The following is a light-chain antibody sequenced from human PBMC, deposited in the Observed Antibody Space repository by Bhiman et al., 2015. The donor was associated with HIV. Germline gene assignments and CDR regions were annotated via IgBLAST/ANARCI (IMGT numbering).Light chain of an antibody. CDR1: SSDVGSYNL. Sequence: QSALTQPASVSGSPGQSITISCTGTSSDVGSYNLVSWYQQHPGKAPKLIIYDVTKRPSGVSNRFSGSKSGSTASLTISGLQAEDEADYYCSSYSSITVYVFGTGTKVSVL. CDR2: DVT. V-gene: IGLV2-14*02. CDR3: SSYSSITVYV. J-gene: IGLJ1*01.